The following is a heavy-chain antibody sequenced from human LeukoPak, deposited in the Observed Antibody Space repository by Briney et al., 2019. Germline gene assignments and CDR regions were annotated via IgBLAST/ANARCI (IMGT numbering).Heavy chain of an antibody. CDR2: ISSSSSYI. CDR3: ARARLYQPLALDY. Sequence: PGGSLRLSCAASGFXFSSYSINWVRQAPGKGLEWVSSISSSSSYIYYADSVKGRYTISRDNAKNSLYLQMNSLRAEDTAVYYCARARLYQPLALDYWGQGTLVTVSS. CDR1: GFXFSSYS. D-gene: IGHD2-2*01. V-gene: IGHV3-21*01. J-gene: IGHJ4*02.